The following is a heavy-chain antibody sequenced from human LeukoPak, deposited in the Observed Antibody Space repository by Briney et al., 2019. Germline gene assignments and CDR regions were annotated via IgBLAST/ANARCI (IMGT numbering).Heavy chain of an antibody. V-gene: IGHV1-24*01. CDR1: GYTLTELS. CDR2: FDPEDGET. J-gene: IGHJ6*03. CDR3: ATDLRFLEWLSRGRAPYYYMDV. Sequence: GASVKVSCKVSGYTLTELSMHWVRQAPGKGLEWMGGFDPEDGETIYARKFQGRVTMTEDTSTDTAYMELSSLRSEDTAVYYCATDLRFLEWLSRGRAPYYYMDVWGKGTTVTVSS. D-gene: IGHD3-3*01.